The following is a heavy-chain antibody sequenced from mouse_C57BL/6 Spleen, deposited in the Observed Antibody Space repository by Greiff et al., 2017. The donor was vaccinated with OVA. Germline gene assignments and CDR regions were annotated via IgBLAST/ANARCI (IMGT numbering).Heavy chain of an antibody. D-gene: IGHD5-1*01. V-gene: IGHV1-52*01. J-gene: IGHJ1*03. CDR2: IDPSDSET. Sequence: QVQLQQPGAELVRPGSSVKLSCKASGYTFTSYWMHWVKQRPIQGLEWIGNIDPSDSETHYNQKFKDKATLTVDKSSSTAYMQLSSLTSEDSAVYDFARWEYHDWYFDVWGTGTTVTVSS. CDR3: ARWEYHDWYFDV. CDR1: GYTFTSYW.